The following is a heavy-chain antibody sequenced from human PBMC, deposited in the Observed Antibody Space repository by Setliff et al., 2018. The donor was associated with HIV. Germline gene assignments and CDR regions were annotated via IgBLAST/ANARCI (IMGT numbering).Heavy chain of an antibody. Sequence: SETLSLTCEVSGVSISNYFWIWIRQPAGKGLEWIGHISTTGSTNYNPSLKSRVIMSVDTSRNQFSLKLTSVTAADTAVYYCARGLEYDHSVGYFDYWGQGRLVTVSS. J-gene: IGHJ4*01. CDR3: ARGLEYDHSVGYFDY. D-gene: IGHD1-1*01. CDR1: GVSISNYF. V-gene: IGHV4-4*07. CDR2: ISTTGST.